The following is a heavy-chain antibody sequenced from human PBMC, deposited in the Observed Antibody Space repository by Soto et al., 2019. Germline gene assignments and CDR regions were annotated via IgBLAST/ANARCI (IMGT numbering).Heavy chain of an antibody. V-gene: IGHV1-69*13. Sequence: SVKVSCKASGYTFSSHATHWVRQAPGQRLEWMGGINGSFGTANYSQKFQGRVTITADESTSTAYMELSSLRSGDTAVYYCARQQQLVPPRNWFDPWGQGTLVTVS. CDR2: INGSFGTA. CDR3: ARQQQLVPPRNWFDP. J-gene: IGHJ5*02. CDR1: GYTFSSHA. D-gene: IGHD6-13*01.